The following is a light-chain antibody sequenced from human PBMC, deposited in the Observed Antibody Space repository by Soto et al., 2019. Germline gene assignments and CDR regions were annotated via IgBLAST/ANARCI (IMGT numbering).Light chain of an antibody. CDR3: QQYNSYLLT. V-gene: IGKV1-5*03. Sequence: DIQMTQSPSTLSASVGDRVTITCRASQSISSWLAWYQQKPGKAPKLLIYKASSLESGVPSRFSGSGSGTEFTLTISSLQPDDFASYYCQQYNSYLLTFGGGTKVEIK. CDR2: KAS. J-gene: IGKJ4*01. CDR1: QSISSW.